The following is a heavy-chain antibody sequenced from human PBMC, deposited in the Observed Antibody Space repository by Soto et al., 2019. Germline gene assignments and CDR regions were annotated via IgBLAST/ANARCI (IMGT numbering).Heavy chain of an antibody. CDR2: IIPIFGTA. CDR1: GGTFSSYA. D-gene: IGHD3-10*01. V-gene: IGHV1-69*06. J-gene: IGHJ6*02. Sequence: SVKVSCKASGGTFSSYAISWVRQAPGQGLEWMGGIIPIFGTANYAQKFQGRVTITADKSTSTAYMELSSLRSEDTAVYYCASYGSGSYSEYYYYYGMDVWGQGTTVTVSS. CDR3: ASYGSGSYSEYYYYYGMDV.